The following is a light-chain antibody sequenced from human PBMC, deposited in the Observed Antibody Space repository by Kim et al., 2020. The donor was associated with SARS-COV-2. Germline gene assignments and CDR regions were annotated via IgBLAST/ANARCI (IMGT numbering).Light chain of an antibody. Sequence: AVSPGDTAHLSCRPSQSVSSNLAWYQQNPGQAPRLLTYGASTSATGIPARFSGSGSGTEFTLTISSLQSEDSAVYYCQQYNNWRTFGQGTKVDIK. J-gene: IGKJ1*01. V-gene: IGKV3-15*01. CDR2: GAS. CDR1: QSVSSN. CDR3: QQYNNWRT.